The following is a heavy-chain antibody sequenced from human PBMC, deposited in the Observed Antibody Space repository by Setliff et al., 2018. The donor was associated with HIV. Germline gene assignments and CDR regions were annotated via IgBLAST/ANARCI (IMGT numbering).Heavy chain of an antibody. CDR2: IIPILGIA. J-gene: IGHJ3*02. D-gene: IGHD1-26*01. Sequence: SVKVSCKASGGTFSSYAISWVRQAPGQGLEWMGGIIPILGIANYAQKFQGRVTITADKSTSTAYMELSSLRSEDTAVYYCARGWEYSGAFDIWGQGAVVTVSS. CDR1: GGTFSSYA. CDR3: ARGWEYSGAFDI. V-gene: IGHV1-69*10.